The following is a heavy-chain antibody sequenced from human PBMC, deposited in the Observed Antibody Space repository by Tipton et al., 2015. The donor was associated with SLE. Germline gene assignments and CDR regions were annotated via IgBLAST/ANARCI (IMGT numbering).Heavy chain of an antibody. D-gene: IGHD6-19*01. CDR1: GFTFHTFA. CDR2: INSDGSRT. J-gene: IGHJ6*02. Sequence: SLRLSCAASGFTFHTFAMTWVRQAPGKGLEWVSHINSDGSRTNYADSVEGRVTISRDNAKNTLYLQLNSLRAEDTAVYYCAKDYLSYSSGRYGMDVWGQGTTVTVSS. V-gene: IGHV3-74*01. CDR3: AKDYLSYSSGRYGMDV.